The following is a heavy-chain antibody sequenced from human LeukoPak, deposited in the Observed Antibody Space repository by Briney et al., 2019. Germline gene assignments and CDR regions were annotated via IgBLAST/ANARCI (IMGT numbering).Heavy chain of an antibody. J-gene: IGHJ4*02. V-gene: IGHV7-4-1*02. D-gene: IGHD3-10*02. CDR3: AKDAHLFGELLLGDY. CDR1: GYTFTSYA. CDR2: INTNTGNP. Sequence: GASVKVSCKASGYTFTSYAMNWVRQAPGQGLEWMGWINTNTGNPTYAQGFTGRFVFSLDTSVSTAYLQISSLKAEDTAVYYCAKDAHLFGELLLGDYWGQGTLVTVSS.